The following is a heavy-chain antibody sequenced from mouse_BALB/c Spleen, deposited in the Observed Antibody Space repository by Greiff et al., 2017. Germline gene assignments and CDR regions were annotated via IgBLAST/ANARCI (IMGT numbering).Heavy chain of an antibody. V-gene: IGHV1S29*02. CDR3: ARLDGIYAMDY. J-gene: IGHJ4*01. CDR2: IYPYNGGT. D-gene: IGHD2-3*01. Sequence: VQLKQSGPELVKPGASVKISCKASGYTFTDYNMHWVKQSHGKSLEWIGYIYPYNGGTGYNQKFKSKATLTVDNSSSTAYMELRSLTSEDSAVYYCARLDGIYAMDYWGQGTSVTVSS. CDR1: GYTFTDYN.